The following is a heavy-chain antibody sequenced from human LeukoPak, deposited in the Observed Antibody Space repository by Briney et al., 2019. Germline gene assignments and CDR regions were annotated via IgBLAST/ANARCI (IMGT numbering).Heavy chain of an antibody. CDR2: INHSGST. J-gene: IGHJ4*02. CDR3: ARGPRLSRALGY. CDR1: GGSFSGYY. V-gene: IGHV4-34*01. D-gene: IGHD6-6*01. Sequence: SETLSLTCAVYGGSFSGYYWSGIRQPPGKGLEWIGEINHSGSTNYNPSLKSRVTISVDTSKNQFSLKLSSVTAADTAVYYCARGPRLSRALGYWGQGTLVTVSS.